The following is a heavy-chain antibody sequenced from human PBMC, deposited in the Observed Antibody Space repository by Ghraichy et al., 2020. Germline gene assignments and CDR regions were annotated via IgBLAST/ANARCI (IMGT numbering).Heavy chain of an antibody. Sequence: GGSLRLSCAASGFTFSSYGMHWVRQAPGKGLEWVAVISYDGSNKYYADSVKGRFTISRDNSKNTLYLQMNSLRAEDTAVYYCAKDHGLTGGPFDYWGQGTLVTVSS. V-gene: IGHV3-30*18. CDR1: GFTFSSYG. J-gene: IGHJ4*02. CDR3: AKDHGLTGGPFDY. CDR2: ISYDGSNK. D-gene: IGHD7-27*01.